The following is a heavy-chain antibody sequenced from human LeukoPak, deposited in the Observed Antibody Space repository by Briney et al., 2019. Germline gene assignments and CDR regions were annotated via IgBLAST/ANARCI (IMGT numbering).Heavy chain of an antibody. CDR1: GFTFSSYW. CDR2: IKSDGST. J-gene: IGHJ1*01. V-gene: IGHV3-74*01. Sequence: GESLKISCAASGFTFSSYWLHWVRQAPGKGLVWVSRIKSDGSTNYADSVKGRFTISRDNAKNTLSLQMNSLRAEDTGVYYCARAPSEIGGYYPEYFRHWGQGTLVTVSS. CDR3: ARAPSEIGGYYPEYFRH. D-gene: IGHD3-22*01.